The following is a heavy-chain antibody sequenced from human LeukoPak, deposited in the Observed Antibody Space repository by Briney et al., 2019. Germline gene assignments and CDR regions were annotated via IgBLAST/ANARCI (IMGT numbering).Heavy chain of an antibody. Sequence: GGSLRLSCAASGFTLSSYAMSWVRQAPGKGLEWVSPISGSGDSTYYADSVKGRFTISRDNSKNTRYLQMNSLRAEDTAVYYCAKHGYCSSASCSPYYYYYMDVWGKGTTVTVSS. CDR2: ISGSGDST. D-gene: IGHD2-2*01. CDR1: GFTLSSYA. V-gene: IGHV3-23*01. J-gene: IGHJ6*03. CDR3: AKHGYCSSASCSPYYYYYMDV.